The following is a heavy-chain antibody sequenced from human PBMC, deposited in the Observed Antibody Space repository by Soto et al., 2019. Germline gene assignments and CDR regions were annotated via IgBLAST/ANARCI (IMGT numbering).Heavy chain of an antibody. CDR3: ARELYSSSPMGWFDP. CDR2: ISSSSSYI. J-gene: IGHJ5*02. V-gene: IGHV3-21*01. CDR1: GFTFSSYS. Sequence: PGGSLRLSCAASGFTFSSYSMNWVRQAPGKGLEWVSSISSSSSYIYYADSVKGRFTISRDNAKNSLYLQMNSLRAEDTAVYYCARELYSSSPMGWFDPWGQGTLVTVSS. D-gene: IGHD6-13*01.